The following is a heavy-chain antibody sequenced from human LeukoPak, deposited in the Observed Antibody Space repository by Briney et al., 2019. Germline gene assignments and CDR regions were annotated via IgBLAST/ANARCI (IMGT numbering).Heavy chain of an antibody. CDR1: GFTFSSYW. J-gene: IGHJ4*02. V-gene: IGHV3-74*01. D-gene: IGHD2-8*01. Sequence: GGSLRLSCAASGFTFSSYWMHWVRQAPGKGLERVSRINEDGSIITYADSVKGRFTISRDNAKNTLYLQMNSLRAEDTAVYYCVRDLILVWTPGDDFDYRGQGTLVTVSS. CDR3: VRDLILVWTPGDDFDY. CDR2: INEDGSII.